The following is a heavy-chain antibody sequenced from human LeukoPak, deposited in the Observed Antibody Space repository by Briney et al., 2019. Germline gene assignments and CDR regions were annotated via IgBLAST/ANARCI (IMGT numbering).Heavy chain of an antibody. Sequence: GASVKVSCKASGYTFTGYYMHWVRQAPGQGLEWMGWINPNSGGTNYAQKFQGRVTMTRNTSISTAYMELSRLRSDDTVVYYCARGDEDTAMDDPWGQGTLVTVSS. CDR3: ARGDEDTAMDDP. D-gene: IGHD5-18*01. V-gene: IGHV1-2*02. CDR2: INPNSGGT. J-gene: IGHJ5*02. CDR1: GYTFTGYY.